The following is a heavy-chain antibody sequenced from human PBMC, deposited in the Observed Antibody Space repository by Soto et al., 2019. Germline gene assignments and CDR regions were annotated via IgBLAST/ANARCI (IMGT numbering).Heavy chain of an antibody. CDR2: SHESGNT. CDR3: STRDSGRFY. J-gene: IGHJ4*02. D-gene: IGHD5-12*01. V-gene: IGHV4-4*02. Sequence: QVQLQESGPGLVKPSGTLSLTCAVSSVSISTHDWWTWVRQPPGKGLEWIGESHESGNTNYNSSLESRVTISVDKSKNQFSLTLTSVTVADTAVYYCSTRDSGRFYWGQGNLVTVSS. CDR1: SVSISTHDW.